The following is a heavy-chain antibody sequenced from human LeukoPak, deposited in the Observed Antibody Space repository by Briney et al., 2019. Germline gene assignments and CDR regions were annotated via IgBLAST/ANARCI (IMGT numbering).Heavy chain of an antibody. J-gene: IGHJ4*02. V-gene: IGHV3-30*18. CDR2: ISYDGSNK. Sequence: PGGSLRLSCAASGFTFSSYGMHWVRQAPGKGLEWVAVISYDGSNKYYADSVKGRFTISRDNSKNTLYLQMNSLRAEDTAVYYCAKDRAELLWFGEPSPFDYWGQGTLVTVSS. CDR3: AKDRAELLWFGEPSPFDY. D-gene: IGHD3-10*01. CDR1: GFTFSSYG.